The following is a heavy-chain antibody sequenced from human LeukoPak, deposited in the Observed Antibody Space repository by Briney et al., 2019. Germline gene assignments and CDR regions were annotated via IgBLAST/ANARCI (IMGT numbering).Heavy chain of an antibody. Sequence: SETLSLTRSVSGGSLSSSCKYWGWIRHPPGKRLGWVGSFYYSGSTYSHPTLKSRVTISVDTSKNQFSLSLSSVTVADTAVYYCARQMYFGELLLIDSWGQGTLVTISS. J-gene: IGHJ4*02. V-gene: IGHV4-39*01. D-gene: IGHD3-10*01. CDR3: ARQMYFGELLLIDS. CDR1: GGSLSSSCKY. CDR2: FYYSGST.